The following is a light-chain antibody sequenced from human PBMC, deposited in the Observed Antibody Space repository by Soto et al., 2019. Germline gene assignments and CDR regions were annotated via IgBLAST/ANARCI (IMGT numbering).Light chain of an antibody. V-gene: IGLV1-40*01. CDR3: QSYDSRLSVVV. CDR2: GNN. J-gene: IGLJ2*01. CDR1: SSNIGAGYD. Sequence: QSVLTQPPSVSGAPGQRVTISCTGSSSNIGAGYDVHWYQQLPGTAPRLLIYGNNNRPSGVPDRFAGSKSGTSASLAITGLQAEDEADYYCQSYDSRLSVVVFGGGTKRTVL.